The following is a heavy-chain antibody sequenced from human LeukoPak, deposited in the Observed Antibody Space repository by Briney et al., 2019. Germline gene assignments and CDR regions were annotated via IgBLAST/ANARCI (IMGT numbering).Heavy chain of an antibody. D-gene: IGHD3-22*01. CDR1: GYTFTSYY. Sequence: ASVKVSCKASGYTFTSYYMHWVRQAPGQGLEWMGGIIPIFGTANYAQKFQGRVTITADESTSTAYMELSSLRSEDTAVYYCAREAPRYYYDSSGYMKFPFDYWGQGTLVTVSS. V-gene: IGHV1-69*13. CDR3: AREAPRYYYDSSGYMKFPFDY. J-gene: IGHJ4*02. CDR2: IIPIFGTA.